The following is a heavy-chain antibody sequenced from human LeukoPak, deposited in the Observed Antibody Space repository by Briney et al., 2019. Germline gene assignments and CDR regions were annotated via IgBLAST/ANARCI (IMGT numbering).Heavy chain of an antibody. J-gene: IGHJ4*02. CDR1: GFTFSSYS. CDR2: ISSSSSTI. Sequence: GGSLRLSCAASGFTFSSYSMNWVRQAPGKGLEWVSYISSSSSTIYYADSVKGRFTISRDNAKTSLYLQMNGLRDEDTAVYYCARERGDHYDSSGFDYWGQGTLVTVSS. V-gene: IGHV3-48*02. CDR3: ARERGDHYDSSGFDY. D-gene: IGHD3-22*01.